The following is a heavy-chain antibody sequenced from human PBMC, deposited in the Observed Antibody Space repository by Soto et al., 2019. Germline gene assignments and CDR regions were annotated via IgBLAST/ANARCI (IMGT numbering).Heavy chain of an antibody. V-gene: IGHV4-31*03. Sequence: SETLSLTCTVSGGSISSGGYYWSWIRQHPGKGLEWIGYIYYSGSTYYNPSLKSRVTISVDTSKNQFSLKLSSVTAADTAVYYCARDRGCSSTSCSNRDRTQFDYWGQGTLVTVSS. CDR2: IYYSGST. CDR3: ARDRGCSSTSCSNRDRTQFDY. D-gene: IGHD2-2*01. CDR1: GGSISSGGYY. J-gene: IGHJ4*02.